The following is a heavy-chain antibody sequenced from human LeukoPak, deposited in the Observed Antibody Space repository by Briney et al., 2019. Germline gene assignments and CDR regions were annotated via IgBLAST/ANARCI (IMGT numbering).Heavy chain of an antibody. V-gene: IGHV1-8*01. CDR2: MNPYNGNT. D-gene: IGHD4-11*01. CDR1: RYTFTSYD. Sequence: ASVKVSCKASRYTFTSYDINWVPQATGLGLEWLGWMNPYNGNTGYAQKLQGRVTMPRTTSISTAYMELSSMRSEVTAVYYCARWDYSSSRSYYYYRMDVWGQGTTVTVSS. CDR3: ARWDYSSSRSYYYYRMDV. J-gene: IGHJ6*02.